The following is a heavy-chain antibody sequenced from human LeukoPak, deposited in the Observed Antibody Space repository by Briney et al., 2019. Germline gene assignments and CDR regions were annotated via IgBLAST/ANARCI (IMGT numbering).Heavy chain of an antibody. CDR3: ARYHSGYDYGYYYYMDV. V-gene: IGHV3-23*01. CDR2: IRGSGGST. Sequence: GGSLRLSCAASGFTFSSYAMNWVRQAPGKGLEWVSDIRGSGGSTDYADSVKGRFTISRDNAKNSLYPQMNSLRAEDTAVYYCARYHSGYDYGYYYYMDVWGKGTTVTISS. J-gene: IGHJ6*03. CDR1: GFTFSSYA. D-gene: IGHD5-12*01.